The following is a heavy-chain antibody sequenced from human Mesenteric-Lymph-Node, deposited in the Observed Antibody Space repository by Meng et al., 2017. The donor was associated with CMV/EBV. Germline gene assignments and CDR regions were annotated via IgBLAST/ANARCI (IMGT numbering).Heavy chain of an antibody. CDR2: ISFAESNK. Sequence: GESLKISCVASGFTFYSYHMHWVRQAPGKGLEWVAGISFAESNKYYADSVKGRFTISRDISKNTLHLQMNSLRAEDTAVYYCARDKTYCSIDSCPPVSDQHYYGMVVWGQGTTVTVSS. CDR1: GFTFYSYH. CDR3: ARDKTYCSIDSCPPVSDQHYYGMVV. V-gene: IGHV3-30-3*01. J-gene: IGHJ6*02. D-gene: IGHD2-2*01.